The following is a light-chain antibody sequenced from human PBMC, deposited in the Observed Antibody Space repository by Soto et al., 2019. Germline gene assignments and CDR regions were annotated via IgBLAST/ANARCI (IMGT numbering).Light chain of an antibody. CDR2: GAS. J-gene: IGKJ1*01. Sequence: EIVMTQSPATLSVSPGERATLSCRASQSVSSNLAWYQQKPGQAPRLLIYGASTRATGTPARFSGSGSGTEFTLTISSLQSEDFAVYYCQQYTDWPTTFGQGTKVDI. CDR1: QSVSSN. CDR3: QQYTDWPTT. V-gene: IGKV3-15*01.